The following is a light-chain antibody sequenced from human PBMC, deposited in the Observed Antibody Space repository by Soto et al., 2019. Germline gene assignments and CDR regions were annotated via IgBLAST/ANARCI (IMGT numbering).Light chain of an antibody. CDR3: SSYMSTSRYV. CDR1: SSDVGKYDR. CDR2: EVI. Sequence: QSVLTQPPSVSGSPGQSVTISCTGTSSDVGKYDRVSWYQQPPGTAPKLIIYEVINRPSGVPARFSGSKSGNTASLTISGLQVEDEADYYCSSYMSTSRYVFGAGTKVTAL. V-gene: IGLV2-18*02. J-gene: IGLJ1*01.